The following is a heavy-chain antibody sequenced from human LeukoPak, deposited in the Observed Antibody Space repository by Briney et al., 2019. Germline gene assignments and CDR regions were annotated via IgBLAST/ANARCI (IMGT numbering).Heavy chain of an antibody. CDR2: IYHSGST. CDR1: GGSISSGGYS. J-gene: IGHJ4*02. Sequence: PSQTLSLTCAVSGGSISSGGYSWSWIRQPPGKGLEWIGYIYHSGSTYYNPSLKSRVTISVDRSKNQFSLKLSSVTAADTAVYYCARGPNRLVDYWGQGTLVTVSS. CDR3: ARGPNRLVDY. D-gene: IGHD2-21*01. V-gene: IGHV4-30-2*01.